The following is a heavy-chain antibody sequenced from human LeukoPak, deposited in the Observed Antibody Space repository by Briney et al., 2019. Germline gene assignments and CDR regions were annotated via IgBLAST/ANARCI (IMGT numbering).Heavy chain of an antibody. V-gene: IGHV4-59*01. CDR3: ARVITFGGALDY. CDR1: GESFSGYY. D-gene: IGHD3-16*01. CDR2: IYYSGST. J-gene: IGHJ4*02. Sequence: SETLSLTCAVYGESFSGYYWSWIRQPPGKGLELIGYIYYSGSTNYNPSLMSRVTLSVDTSKNQFSLKLSSVTAADTAVYYCARVITFGGALDYWGQGTLVTVSS.